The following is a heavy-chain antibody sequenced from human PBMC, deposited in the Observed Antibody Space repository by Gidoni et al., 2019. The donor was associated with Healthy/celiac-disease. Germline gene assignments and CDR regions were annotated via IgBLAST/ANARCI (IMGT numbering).Heavy chain of an antibody. J-gene: IGHJ3*02. CDR2: IYYSGST. V-gene: IGHV4-30-4*01. CDR1: GGSISRGDYY. D-gene: IGHD2-15*01. Sequence: QVQLQESGPGLVKPSQTLSLTCTVSGGSISRGDYYWSWIRQPPGKGLEWIGYIYYSGSTYYNPSLKSRVTISVDTSKNQFSLKLSSVTAADTAVYYCARGGGYCSGGSCYFSGAFDIWGQGTMVTVSS. CDR3: ARGGGYCSGGSCYFSGAFDI.